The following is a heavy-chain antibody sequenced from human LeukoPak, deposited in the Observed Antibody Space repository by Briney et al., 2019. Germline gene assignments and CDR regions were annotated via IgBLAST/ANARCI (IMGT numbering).Heavy chain of an antibody. Sequence: SETLSLTCTVSGYSISSGYYWGWIRQPPGKGLEWIGSIYHSGSTYYNPSLKSRVTLSVDTSKTQFSLRLSSVTAADTAVYYCAREDSGSYYNYYYFYMDVWGKGTTVTISS. CDR1: GYSISSGYY. CDR2: IYHSGST. J-gene: IGHJ6*03. D-gene: IGHD3-10*01. V-gene: IGHV4-38-2*02. CDR3: AREDSGSYYNYYYFYMDV.